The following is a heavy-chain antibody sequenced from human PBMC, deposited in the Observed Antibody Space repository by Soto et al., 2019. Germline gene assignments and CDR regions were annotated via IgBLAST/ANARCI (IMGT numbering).Heavy chain of an antibody. J-gene: IGHJ4*02. CDR3: ARQGGFGEPYDY. Sequence: QVQLQESGPGLVKPSETLSLTCTVSGGSISSYYWSWIRQPPGKGLEWIGYIYYSGSTNYNPSLKGRVTISVDTSKNQFSLKLSSVTAADTAVYYCARQGGFGEPYDYWGQGTLVTVSS. V-gene: IGHV4-59*08. CDR1: GGSISSYY. CDR2: IYYSGST. D-gene: IGHD3-10*01.